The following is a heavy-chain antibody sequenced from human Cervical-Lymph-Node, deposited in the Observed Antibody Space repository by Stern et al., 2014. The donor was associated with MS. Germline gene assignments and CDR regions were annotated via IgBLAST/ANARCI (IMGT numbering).Heavy chain of an antibody. D-gene: IGHD2/OR15-2a*01. CDR1: GYTFSEYG. J-gene: IGHJ6*02. V-gene: IGHV1-18*01. CDR3: TRDKGSALSGDGMDV. CDR2: ISNYNGNR. Sequence: QVQLVQSGPELKKPGASVRVSCKASGYTFSEYGISWVRQAPGQGLEWMGWISNYNGNRKYAQKLRDRLKMTTDTPTTTAYMELRSLRSDDTAVYYCTRDKGSALSGDGMDVWGQGTTVTVSS.